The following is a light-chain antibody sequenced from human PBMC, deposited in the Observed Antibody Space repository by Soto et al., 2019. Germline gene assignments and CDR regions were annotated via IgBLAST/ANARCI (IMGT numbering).Light chain of an antibody. CDR2: DTN. Sequence: QLVLTQPPSVSAAPGQKVTISCSGSSSNIGNNYVSWYQQLPGTAPKLLIYDTNKRPSGIPDRFSGSKSGTSATLGITGLQTGDEADYYCGTWDSRLSAVVFGGGTKLTVL. CDR3: GTWDSRLSAVV. J-gene: IGLJ2*01. CDR1: SSNIGNNY. V-gene: IGLV1-51*02.